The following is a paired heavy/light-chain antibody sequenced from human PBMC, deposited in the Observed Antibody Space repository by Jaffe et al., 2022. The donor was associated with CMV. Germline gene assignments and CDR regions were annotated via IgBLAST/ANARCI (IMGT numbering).Light chain of an antibody. J-gene: IGKJ2*03. Sequence: EIVLTQSPGTLSLSPGERATLSCRASQSVGGNYVAWYQLKAGQAPRLLIHGASNRATGIPDRFSGSGSGTDFTLTISRLEPEDFAMYYCQQYLDSPFSFGQGTKLEI. CDR3: QQYLDSPFS. CDR1: QSVGGNY. CDR2: GAS. V-gene: IGKV3-20*01.
Heavy chain of an antibody. Sequence: EVQLVESGGGLVKPGGSLRLSCAASGFSFSTFGMHWVRQAPGKGLEWVSSTTSTSRYMYYADSVKGRFTISRDNGKNSLYLQMNSLRAEDTAVYYCARGSSWEMVTGFEYWGQGTLVTVSS. J-gene: IGHJ4*02. D-gene: IGHD5-18*01. CDR2: TTSTSRYM. CDR3: ARGSSWEMVTGFEY. V-gene: IGHV3-21*02. CDR1: GFSFSTFG.